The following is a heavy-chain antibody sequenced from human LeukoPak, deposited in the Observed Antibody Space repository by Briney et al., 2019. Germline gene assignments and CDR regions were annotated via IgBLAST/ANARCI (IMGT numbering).Heavy chain of an antibody. J-gene: IGHJ5*02. D-gene: IGHD6-6*01. CDR3: ARDLSGIAARLNWFDP. CDR1: GYTFTGYY. V-gene: IGHV1-2*02. CDR2: ISPTSTGA. Sequence: ASVKVSCKASGYTFTGYYMHWVRQAPGQGLEWMGSISPTSTGANHAQKFQGRVTMTRDTSISTAYMELSRLRSDDTAVYYCARDLSGIAARLNWFDPWGQGTLVTVSS.